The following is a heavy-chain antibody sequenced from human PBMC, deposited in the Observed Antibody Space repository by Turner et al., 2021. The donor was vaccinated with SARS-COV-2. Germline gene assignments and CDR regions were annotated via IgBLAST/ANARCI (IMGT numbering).Heavy chain of an antibody. CDR1: GFTFSSYG. J-gene: IGHJ4*02. CDR2: ISYDESNK. V-gene: IGHV3-30*18. Sequence: QVQLVESGGGVVQPGRSLRPSCAASGFTFSSYGMHWVRQAPGKGLEWVAVISYDESNKYYTDSVKGRFTISRDNSKNTLYLQMNSLRAEDTAVYYCAKEGTFGEVTGFDYWGQGTLVTVSS. CDR3: AKEGTFGEVTGFDY. D-gene: IGHD2-21*02.